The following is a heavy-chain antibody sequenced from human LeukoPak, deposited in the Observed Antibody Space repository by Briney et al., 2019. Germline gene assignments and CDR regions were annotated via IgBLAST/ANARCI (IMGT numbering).Heavy chain of an antibody. CDR1: GGSISSYY. Sequence: SETLSLTCTVSGGSISSYYWSWIRQSPGKGLECIGYIHYTGSTNYNPSLKSRVTISVDTSKNQFSLKLSSVTAADTAVYYCARGGIGFGDDYFDYWGQGTLVTVSS. CDR3: ARGGIGFGDDYFDY. V-gene: IGHV4-59*08. J-gene: IGHJ4*02. D-gene: IGHD3-10*01. CDR2: IHYTGST.